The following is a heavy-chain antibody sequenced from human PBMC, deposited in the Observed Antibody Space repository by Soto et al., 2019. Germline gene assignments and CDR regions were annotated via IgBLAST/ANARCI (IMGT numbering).Heavy chain of an antibody. D-gene: IGHD6-19*01. CDR2: ITVNSGNT. Sequence: QVQLVQSGVEVKEPGASVKVSCKASGYSFTNYGIGWVRQAPGQGLEWMGWITVNSGNTNYPQKDQGRNIMTQASSTNMAYVELRSLTSAVTAVYYWGRGIGGGWYYFDYWGQGTLVTVSS. CDR3: GRGIGGGWYYFDY. CDR1: GYSFTNYG. V-gene: IGHV1-18*01. J-gene: IGHJ4*02.